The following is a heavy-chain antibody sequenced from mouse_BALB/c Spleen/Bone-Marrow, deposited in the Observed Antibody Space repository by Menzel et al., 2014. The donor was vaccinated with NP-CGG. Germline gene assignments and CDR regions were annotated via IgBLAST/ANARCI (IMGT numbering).Heavy chain of an antibody. CDR2: MWGGGST. Sequence: QVQLKQSGPGLVAPSQSLSITCTVSGFSLTDYGVSWIRQPPGKGLEWLGVMWGGGSTYYNSALKSRLSISKDNSKSQVFLKMNSLQTVDTAMYYCAKLGRSYYYFDVWGAGTTVTVSS. CDR3: AKLGRSYYYFDV. J-gene: IGHJ1*01. D-gene: IGHD1-1*01. CDR1: GFSLTDYG. V-gene: IGHV2-6-5*01.